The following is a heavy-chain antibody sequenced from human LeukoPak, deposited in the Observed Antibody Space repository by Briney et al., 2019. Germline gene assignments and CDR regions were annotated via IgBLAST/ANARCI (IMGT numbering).Heavy chain of an antibody. CDR2: IKHDGSEK. Sequence: PGGSLRLSCAASGFTFSRHWMTWVRQAPGKGLEWVANIKHDGSEKNYVDSVKGRFTISRDNAKDSLYLQMNSLRAEDTAVYYCAKDSGWFRFDYWGQGTLVTVSS. V-gene: IGHV3-7*03. CDR1: GFTFSRHW. CDR3: AKDSGWFRFDY. D-gene: IGHD6-13*01. J-gene: IGHJ4*02.